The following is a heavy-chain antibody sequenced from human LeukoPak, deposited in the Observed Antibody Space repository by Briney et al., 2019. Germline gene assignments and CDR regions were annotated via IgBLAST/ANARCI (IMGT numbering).Heavy chain of an antibody. CDR2: IRSKNDGGTI. Sequence: DPGGSLRLSCAASGFTFSNAWMAWVRQAPGKGLEWVGRIRSKNDGGTIGYAAPVKDRFTISRDDSKNTLYLQMNSLEIEGTAVYFCTTDRTMKGYWGQGTLVTVSS. CDR3: TTDRTMKGY. J-gene: IGHJ4*02. V-gene: IGHV3-15*01. CDR1: GFTFSNAW. D-gene: IGHD3-22*01.